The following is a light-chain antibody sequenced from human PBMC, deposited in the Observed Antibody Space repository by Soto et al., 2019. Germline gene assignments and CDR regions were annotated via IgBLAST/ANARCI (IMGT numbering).Light chain of an antibody. CDR1: LSINSDY. J-gene: IGKJ1*01. Sequence: DIMLPQSPGTLTMSPGERATLSCRASLSINSDYVAWHQQRPGQPPRLLIYGASSRATGIPDRFSGSGSGTDFTLTISRLEPEDFAVYYCQQFGGSPRTFGQGTKVDIK. CDR3: QQFGGSPRT. V-gene: IGKV3-20*01. CDR2: GAS.